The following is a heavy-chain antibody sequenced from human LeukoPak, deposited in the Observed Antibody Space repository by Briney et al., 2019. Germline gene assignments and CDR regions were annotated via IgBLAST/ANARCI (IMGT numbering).Heavy chain of an antibody. D-gene: IGHD7-27*01. V-gene: IGHV3-23*01. CDR3: ARDPTNWGYFDY. CDR2: ISGSGGST. J-gene: IGHJ4*02. CDR1: GFTFSNYA. Sequence: GGSLRLSCAASGFTFSNYAMNWVRQAPGKGLEWVSAISGSGGSTYYADTVKGRCTISRDNSKNTLYLQMNSLRAEDTAVYYCARDPTNWGYFDYWGQGTLVTVSS.